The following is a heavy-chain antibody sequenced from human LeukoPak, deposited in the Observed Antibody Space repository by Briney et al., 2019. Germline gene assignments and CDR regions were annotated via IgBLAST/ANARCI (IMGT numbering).Heavy chain of an antibody. J-gene: IGHJ6*02. V-gene: IGHV5-51*01. Sequence: GESLKISCKGSGYSFTSYWIGWVRQMPGKGLEWMGIIYPGDSDTRYSPSFQGQVTISADKSISTAYLQWSSLKASDTAMYYCARHANYYDSSGHYYARGMDVWGQGTTVTVSS. CDR1: GYSFTSYW. CDR2: IYPGDSDT. CDR3: ARHANYYDSSGHYYARGMDV. D-gene: IGHD3-22*01.